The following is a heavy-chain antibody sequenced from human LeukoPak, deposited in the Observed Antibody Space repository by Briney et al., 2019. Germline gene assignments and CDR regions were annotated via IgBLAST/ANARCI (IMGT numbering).Heavy chain of an antibody. D-gene: IGHD3-3*01. CDR2: IYYSGST. Sequence: PSETLSLTCTVSGGSISSYYWSWIRQPPGKGLEWIGYIYYSGSTNYNPSLKSRVTISVDTSKNQFSLKLSSVTAADTAVYYCARGAGYFWSGYYTLDYWGQGTLVTVSS. CDR3: ARGAGYFWSGYYTLDY. CDR1: GGSISSYY. V-gene: IGHV4-59*01. J-gene: IGHJ4*02.